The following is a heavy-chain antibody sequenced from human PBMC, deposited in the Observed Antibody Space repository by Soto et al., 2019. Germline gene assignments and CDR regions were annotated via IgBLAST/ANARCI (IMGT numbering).Heavy chain of an antibody. J-gene: IGHJ4*02. D-gene: IGHD4-17*01. V-gene: IGHV1-2*02. Sequence: VQLVQSGAEVKKPGASVKVSCKTSGYTFAAYYIHWIRQAPGQGLEWMGWINPTSGGTVYAQNFQDRVTMTRDTSISTAYMELRRLNSDDTAVYYCARDPDYGDYWGYFVDSWGQGTPVTVSS. CDR2: INPTSGGT. CDR3: ARDPDYGDYWGYFVDS. CDR1: GYTFAAYY.